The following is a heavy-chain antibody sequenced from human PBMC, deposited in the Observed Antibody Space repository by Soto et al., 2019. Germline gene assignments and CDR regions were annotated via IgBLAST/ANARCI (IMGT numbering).Heavy chain of an antibody. J-gene: IGHJ4*02. Sequence: PSETLSLTCTVSGGSISSNSYFWGWIRQPPGKGLEWIGSIYYSGSAYVNPSLKSRVTISVDTSKNQFSLNLNSVTATDTAVYYCARGFGIAVAAGSFDSWGQGTLVTVSS. D-gene: IGHD6-19*01. CDR2: IYYSGSA. CDR3: ARGFGIAVAAGSFDS. V-gene: IGHV4-39*01. CDR1: GGSISSNSYF.